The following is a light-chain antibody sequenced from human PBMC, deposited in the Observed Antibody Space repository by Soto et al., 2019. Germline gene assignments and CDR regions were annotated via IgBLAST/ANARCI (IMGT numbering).Light chain of an antibody. CDR2: EVT. V-gene: IGLV2-23*02. CDR3: CSYAGSSTHYV. Sequence: QSALTQPASVSGSPGQSITISCTGTSSDVGSYNLVSWYQRHPGKAPKLMIFEVTKRPSGVSSRFSGSKSDNTASLTISGLQTEDEADYYCCSYAGSSTHYVFGTGTKVTVL. CDR1: SSDVGSYNL. J-gene: IGLJ1*01.